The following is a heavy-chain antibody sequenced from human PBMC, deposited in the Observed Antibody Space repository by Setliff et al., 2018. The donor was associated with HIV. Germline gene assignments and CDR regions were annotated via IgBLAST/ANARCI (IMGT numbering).Heavy chain of an antibody. CDR1: GYTHTELS. D-gene: IGHD6-19*01. Sequence: ASVKVSCKVSGYTHTELSRHWVRQAPGKGLEWMGGFDPEDGQRIYAQKFQGRVTITRDTSASTAYMELSSLRSEDTAVYYCARDSSGWSPFDYWGQGTLVTVSS. CDR2: FDPEDGQR. V-gene: IGHV1-24*01. CDR3: ARDSSGWSPFDY. J-gene: IGHJ4*02.